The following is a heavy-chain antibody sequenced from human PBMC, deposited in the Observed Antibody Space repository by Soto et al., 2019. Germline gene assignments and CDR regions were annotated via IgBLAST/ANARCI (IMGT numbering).Heavy chain of an antibody. CDR2: IWYDGSNK. V-gene: IGHV3-33*03. CDR3: ARGDFHDTSGPFSDAFDI. J-gene: IGHJ3*02. D-gene: IGHD3-22*01. CDR1: GFTFSSYG. Sequence: PGRPMRLSCAASGFTFSSYGTHWVRKAPGKGLKRVAVIWYDGSNKYYADYVKGRFTISRDNDKNSFYLQMISLRVEDTAMYYCARGDFHDTSGPFSDAFDIRRQRTMVTVSS.